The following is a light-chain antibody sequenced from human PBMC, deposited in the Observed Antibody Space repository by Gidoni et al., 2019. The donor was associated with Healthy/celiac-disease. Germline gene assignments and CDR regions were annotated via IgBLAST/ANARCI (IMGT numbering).Light chain of an antibody. J-gene: IGKJ2*01. CDR3: QQYYSYPPYT. CDR1: QGISSY. Sequence: AILMTQSSSSFSASTGDRVTITCRASQGISSYLDWYQKKPGKATKLLIYAASTLQSGVPSRFSGSGSGTDFTLTISCLQSEDFATYYCQQYYSYPPYTFGQGTKLEIK. CDR2: AAS. V-gene: IGKV1-8*01.